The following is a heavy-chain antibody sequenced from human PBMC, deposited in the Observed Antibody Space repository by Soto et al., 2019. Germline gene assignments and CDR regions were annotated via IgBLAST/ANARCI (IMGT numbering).Heavy chain of an antibody. V-gene: IGHV3-9*01. CDR3: VKDSAGSCCTFYLDY. CDR1: GFTFDDYA. CDR2: ISWNSGRI. J-gene: IGHJ4*02. D-gene: IGHD2-15*01. Sequence: EVQLVESGGGLVQPGRSLRLSCAASGFTFDDYAMHWVRQAPGKGLEWVSGISWNSGRIGYADSVKGRFIISRDNAKNSLFLQMSSLRVEDTALYYCVKDSAGSCCTFYLDYWGQGALVTVSS.